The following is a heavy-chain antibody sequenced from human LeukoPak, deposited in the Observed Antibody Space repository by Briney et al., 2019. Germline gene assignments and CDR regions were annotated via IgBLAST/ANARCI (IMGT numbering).Heavy chain of an antibody. V-gene: IGHV3-30-3*01. CDR3: ARVVGIAVAVAFDY. D-gene: IGHD6-19*01. Sequence: PGRSLRLSCEASGFTFSSYAMHWVRQAPGKGLEWVAVISYDGSNKYYADSVKGRFTISRDNSKNTLYLQMNSLRAEDTAVYYCARVVGIAVAVAFDYWGQGTLVTVSS. CDR1: GFTFSSYA. CDR2: ISYDGSNK. J-gene: IGHJ4*02.